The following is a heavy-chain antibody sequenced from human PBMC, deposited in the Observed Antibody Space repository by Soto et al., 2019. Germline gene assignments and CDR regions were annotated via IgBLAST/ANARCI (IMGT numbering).Heavy chain of an antibody. D-gene: IGHD3-3*02. Sequence: QVQLQESGPGLVKPSQTLSLTCTVSGGSIRSTRYYWSWIRQHPGKGLEWIAYIYHSGSTYYNPALQSRVAMSGDTSSNQFALRLSCVTAADTAVYYCARGTSEVRTPISGVVIGTMHVWRQGTTVNVSS. V-gene: IGHV4-31*03. CDR3: ARGTSEVRTPISGVVIGTMHV. J-gene: IGHJ6*02. CDR1: GGSIRSTRYY. CDR2: IYHSGST.